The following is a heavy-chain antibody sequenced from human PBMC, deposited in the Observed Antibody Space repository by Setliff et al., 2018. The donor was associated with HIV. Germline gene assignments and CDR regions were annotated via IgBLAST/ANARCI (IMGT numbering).Heavy chain of an antibody. J-gene: IGHJ6*02. CDR3: AIVDCGGDCYWEDDYGLDV. CDR1: GFTFSDYY. V-gene: IGHV3-11*01. Sequence: GESLKISCAASGFTFSDYYMSWIRQAPGKGLEWISYIGNSGGSIYYADSVKGRFTISRDNAKNSLYLQMNSLRAEDTAVYYCAIVDCGGDCYWEDDYGLDVWGQGTTVTVSS. D-gene: IGHD2-21*02. CDR2: IGNSGGSI.